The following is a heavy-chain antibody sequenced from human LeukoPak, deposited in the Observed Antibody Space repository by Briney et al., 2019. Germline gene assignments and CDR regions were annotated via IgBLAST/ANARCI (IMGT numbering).Heavy chain of an antibody. CDR3: ARGGNYWPQWWFDP. CDR2: IYYSGST. V-gene: IGHV4-39*06. D-gene: IGHD1-26*01. CDR1: GGSISSSSYY. Sequence: SETLSLTCTVSGGSISSSSYYWGWIRQPPGKGLEWIGSIYYSGSTYYNPSLKSRVTISVDTSKNQFPLKLSSVTAADTAVYYCARGGNYWPQWWFDPWGRGTLVSVSS. J-gene: IGHJ5*02.